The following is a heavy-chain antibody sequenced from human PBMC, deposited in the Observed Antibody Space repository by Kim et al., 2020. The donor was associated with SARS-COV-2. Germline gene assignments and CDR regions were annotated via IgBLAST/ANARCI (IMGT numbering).Heavy chain of an antibody. V-gene: IGHV1-24*01. CDR3: ATAPGAYYYGSGSYFPNYYGMDV. J-gene: IGHJ6*02. D-gene: IGHD3-10*01. CDR2: FDPEDGET. Sequence: ASVKVSCKVSGYTLTELSMHWVRQAPGKGLEWMGGFDPEDGETIYAQKFQGRVTMTEDTSTDTAYMELSSLRSEDTAVYYCATAPGAYYYGSGSYFPNYYGMDVWGQGTTVTVSS. CDR1: GYTLTELS.